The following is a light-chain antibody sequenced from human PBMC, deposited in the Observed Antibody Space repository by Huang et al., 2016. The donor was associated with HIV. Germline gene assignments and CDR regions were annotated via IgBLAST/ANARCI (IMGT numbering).Light chain of an antibody. CDR3: QRYDNWPKFT. Sequence: QSVTSNVAWYQQKPGQAPRLLIYGASTRATGIPARFSGSGSGTEFTLTISSLQSEDFAVYYCQRYDNWPKFTFGPGTKVDIK. J-gene: IGKJ3*01. CDR2: GAS. V-gene: IGKV3-15*01. CDR1: QSVTSN.